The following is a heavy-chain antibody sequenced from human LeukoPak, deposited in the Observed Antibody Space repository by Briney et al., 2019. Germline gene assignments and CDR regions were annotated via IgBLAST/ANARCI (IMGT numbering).Heavy chain of an antibody. V-gene: IGHV3-30*07. Sequence: SVKGRFTISRDNSKNTLYLQMDSLRAEDTAVYYCARAGSSTFCFDYWGQGTLGTVSS. CDR3: ARAGSSTFCFDY. D-gene: IGHD6-13*01. J-gene: IGHJ4*02.